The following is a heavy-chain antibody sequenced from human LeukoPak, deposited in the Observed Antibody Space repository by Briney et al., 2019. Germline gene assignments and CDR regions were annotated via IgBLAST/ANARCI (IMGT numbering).Heavy chain of an antibody. CDR2: ISTSNGNT. V-gene: IGHV1-18*01. CDR3: ARVVTGYYRLDP. D-gene: IGHD3-9*01. Sequence: ASVKVSCKASGYTFTTYGITWVRRAPGQGLEWTGWISTSNGNTNYAPKVQGRVTMTTDTSTTTAYMELRSLRSDDTAVYYCARVVTGYYRLDPWGQGTLVTVSS. CDR1: GYTFTTYG. J-gene: IGHJ5*02.